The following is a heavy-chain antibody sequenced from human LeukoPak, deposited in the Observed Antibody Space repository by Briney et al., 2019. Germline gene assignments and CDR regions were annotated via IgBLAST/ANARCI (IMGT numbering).Heavy chain of an antibody. CDR2: IIPILGIA. D-gene: IGHD1-26*01. Sequence: VASVKVSCKASGGTFSSYAIIWVRQAPGQGLEWMGRIIPILGIANYAQKFQGRVTITADKSTSTAYMELSSLRSEDTAVYYCARDRGSYVFDYWGQGTLVTVSS. CDR3: ARDRGSYVFDY. V-gene: IGHV1-69*04. CDR1: GGTFSSYA. J-gene: IGHJ4*02.